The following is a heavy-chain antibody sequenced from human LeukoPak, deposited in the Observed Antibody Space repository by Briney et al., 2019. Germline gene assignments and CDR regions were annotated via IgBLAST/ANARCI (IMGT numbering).Heavy chain of an antibody. D-gene: IGHD3-22*01. Sequence: PSETLSLTCAVYGGSFSGYYWSWIRQPPEKGLEWIGNVFHTGVTSYNLSLKSRVTISVDTSRNQFSLTMTSMTAADTAIYYCTRGGGSGYYFGIPRYYFDAWGQGVLVTVSS. V-gene: IGHV4-34*01. CDR1: GGSFSGYY. CDR2: VFHTGVT. J-gene: IGHJ4*02. CDR3: TRGGGSGYYFGIPRYYFDA.